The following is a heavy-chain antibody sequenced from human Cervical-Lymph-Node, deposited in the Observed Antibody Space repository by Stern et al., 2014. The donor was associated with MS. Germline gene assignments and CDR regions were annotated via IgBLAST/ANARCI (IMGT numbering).Heavy chain of an antibody. CDR2: INSATGDP. Sequence: QVQLVQSGSEWKKPGASVKVSCKASGYDFRKYAMNWVRQAPGQGLEWMGWINSATGDPLYAQGFEGRFVVSLDNSVRTAYLQIVSLRTEDTAIYYCSSRGAGEFGVSPTGSWGQGTLVTVSS. V-gene: IGHV7-4-1*01. D-gene: IGHD2-21*01. J-gene: IGHJ5*02. CDR1: GYDFRKYA. CDR3: SSRGAGEFGVSPTGS.